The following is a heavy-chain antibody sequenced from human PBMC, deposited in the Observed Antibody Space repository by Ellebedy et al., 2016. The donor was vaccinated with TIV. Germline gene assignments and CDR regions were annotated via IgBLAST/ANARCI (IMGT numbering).Heavy chain of an antibody. CDR2: TSYDGSSK. D-gene: IGHD2-2*01. CDR3: ARGTEQEKLLCSCDY. CDR1: GFTFNSYA. Sequence: PGGSLRLSCAASGFTFNSYAMHWVRQAPGKGLEWVAVTSYDGSSKYYADSVQGRFTISRDNSKNTLYLQMNSLIPEDTALYYCARGTEQEKLLCSCDYWGQGILVTVSS. V-gene: IGHV3-30-3*01. J-gene: IGHJ4*02.